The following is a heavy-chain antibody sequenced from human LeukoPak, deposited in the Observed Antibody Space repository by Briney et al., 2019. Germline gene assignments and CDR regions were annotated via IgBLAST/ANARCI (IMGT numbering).Heavy chain of an antibody. Sequence: ASVKVSCKASGYTFTGYYMHWVRQAPGQGLEWMGWINPNSGGTNYAQKFQGRVTMTRDTSISTAYMELSRLRSDDTAVYYCARGAGCSSSWYRGYDAFDIWGQGTMVTVSS. V-gene: IGHV1-2*02. CDR1: GYTFTGYY. D-gene: IGHD6-13*01. CDR3: ARGAGCSSSWYRGYDAFDI. J-gene: IGHJ3*02. CDR2: INPNSGGT.